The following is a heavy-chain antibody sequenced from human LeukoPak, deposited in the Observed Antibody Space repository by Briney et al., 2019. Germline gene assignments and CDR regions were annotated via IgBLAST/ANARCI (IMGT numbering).Heavy chain of an antibody. D-gene: IGHD5-18*01. CDR2: IYYSGST. Sequence: SETLSLTCTVSGGSISSGDYYWRWIRQPPGKGLEWIGYIYYSGSTYYNPSLKSRVTISVDTSKNQFSLKLSSVTAADTAVYYCARARYSSRFGFSGGYYFDYWGQGTLVTVSS. J-gene: IGHJ4*02. V-gene: IGHV4-30-4*01. CDR1: GGSISSGDYY. CDR3: ARARYSSRFGFSGGYYFDY.